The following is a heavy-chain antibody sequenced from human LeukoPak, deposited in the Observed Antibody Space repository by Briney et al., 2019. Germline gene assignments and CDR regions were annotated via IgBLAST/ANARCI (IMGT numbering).Heavy chain of an antibody. CDR2: IYYSGST. D-gene: IGHD3-22*01. CDR1: GGSISSYY. CDR3: ARTDSSGENDAFDI. J-gene: IGHJ3*02. Sequence: SETLSLTCTVSGGSISSYYWSWIRQPPGRGLEWIGYIYYSGSTDYNPSFQSRVSISVDTSKKQFSLKLSSVTAADTAVYYCARTDSSGENDAFDIWGQGTMVTVSS. V-gene: IGHV4-59*01.